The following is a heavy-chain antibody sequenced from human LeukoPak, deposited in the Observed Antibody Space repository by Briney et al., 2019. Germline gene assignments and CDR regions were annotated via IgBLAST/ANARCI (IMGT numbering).Heavy chain of an antibody. CDR2: IRGSGGST. J-gene: IGHJ4*02. CDR3: AKADYYDSSGYYRDY. V-gene: IGHV3-23*01. D-gene: IGHD3-22*01. CDR1: GFTFSSYS. Sequence: PGGSLRLVCAASGFTFSSYSMSWVRQAPGKGLEWVSAIRGSGGSTYYADSVKGRFTISRDNSKNTLYLQMNSLRAEDTAVYYCAKADYYDSSGYYRDYWGQGTLVTVSS.